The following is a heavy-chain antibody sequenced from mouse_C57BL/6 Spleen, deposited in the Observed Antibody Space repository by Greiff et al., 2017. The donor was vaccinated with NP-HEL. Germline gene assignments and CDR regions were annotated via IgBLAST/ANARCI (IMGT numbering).Heavy chain of an antibody. J-gene: IGHJ2*01. CDR1: GFSLTSYG. Sequence: VKLMESGPGLVQPSQSLSITCTVSGFSLTSYGVHWVRQSPGKGLEWLGVIWRGGSTDYNAAFMSRLSITKDNSKSQVFFKMNSLQADDTAIYYCAKGNYYGSSYCDYWGQGTTLTVSS. V-gene: IGHV2-5*01. CDR2: IWRGGST. D-gene: IGHD1-1*01. CDR3: AKGNYYGSSYCDY.